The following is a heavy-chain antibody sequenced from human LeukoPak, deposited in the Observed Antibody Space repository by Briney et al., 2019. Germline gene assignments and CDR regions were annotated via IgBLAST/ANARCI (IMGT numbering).Heavy chain of an antibody. CDR1: GGSFSGYY. Sequence: PSETLSLTCAVYGGSFSGYYWSWIRQPPGKGLEWIGEINHSGSTNYNPSLKSRVTISVDTSKNQFSLKLSSETAADTAVYYCARGYSSSWRTIDYWGQGTLVTVSS. V-gene: IGHV4-34*01. D-gene: IGHD6-13*01. J-gene: IGHJ4*02. CDR2: INHSGST. CDR3: ARGYSSSWRTIDY.